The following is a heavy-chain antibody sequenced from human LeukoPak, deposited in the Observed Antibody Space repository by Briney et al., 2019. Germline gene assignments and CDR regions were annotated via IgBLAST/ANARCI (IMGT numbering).Heavy chain of an antibody. CDR2: ISYDGSNK. V-gene: IGHV3-30*04. Sequence: GGSLRLSCAASGFTFSSYAMHWVRQAPGKGLEWVAVISYDGSNKYYADSVKGRFTISRDNSKNTLYLQMNSLRGEDTAVYYCAGDSRRGPYHYYYMDVWGKGTTVTVSS. CDR1: GFTFSSYA. D-gene: IGHD6-13*01. CDR3: AGDSRRGPYHYYYMDV. J-gene: IGHJ6*03.